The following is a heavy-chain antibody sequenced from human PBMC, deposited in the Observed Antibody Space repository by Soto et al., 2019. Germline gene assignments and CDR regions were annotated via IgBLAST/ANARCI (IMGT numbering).Heavy chain of an antibody. CDR1: GGTFSSYA. Sequence: SVKVSCKASGGTFSSYAISWVRQAPGQGLEWMGGIIPIFGTANYAQKFQGRVTITADESTSTAYMELSSLRSEDTAVYYCARLYRGTPKYYILTGHPVAYGMDVWGKGTTVTVSS. D-gene: IGHD3-9*01. CDR2: IIPIFGTA. CDR3: ARLYRGTPKYYILTGHPVAYGMDV. V-gene: IGHV1-69*13. J-gene: IGHJ6*04.